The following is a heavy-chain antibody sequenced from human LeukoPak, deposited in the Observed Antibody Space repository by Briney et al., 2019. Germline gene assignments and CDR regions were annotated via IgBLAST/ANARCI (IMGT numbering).Heavy chain of an antibody. D-gene: IGHD3-10*02. V-gene: IGHV1-2*02. CDR3: ARDLRGSGSRPRVPGY. CDR2: INPNSGGT. J-gene: IGHJ4*02. Sequence: GASVKVSCKASGYTFTGYYMHWVRQAPGQGLEWMGWINPNSGGTNYAQKFQGRVTMTRDTSISTAYMELSRLRSDDTAVYYCARDLRGSGSRPRVPGYWGQGTLVTVSS. CDR1: GYTFTGYY.